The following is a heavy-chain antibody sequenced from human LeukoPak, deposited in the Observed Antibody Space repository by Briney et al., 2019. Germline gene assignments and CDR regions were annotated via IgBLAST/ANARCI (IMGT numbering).Heavy chain of an antibody. J-gene: IGHJ3*02. CDR1: GYTFTSYD. V-gene: IGHV1-8*01. Sequence: ASVKVSCKASGYTFTSYDFNWLRQATGQGPEWMGWMNPNSGATGYAQKFQGRVTMTRSASINTAYMELTNLRSEDTAVYYCASYSRDGYNSIGAFDIWGQGTMVTVSS. D-gene: IGHD5-24*01. CDR3: ASYSRDGYNSIGAFDI. CDR2: MNPNSGAT.